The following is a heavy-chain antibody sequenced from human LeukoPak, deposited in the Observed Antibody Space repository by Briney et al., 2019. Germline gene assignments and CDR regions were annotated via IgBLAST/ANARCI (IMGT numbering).Heavy chain of an antibody. Sequence: ASVKVSCKASGYTFTSYGISWVRQAPGQGLEWMGWISAYNGNTNYAQKLQGRVTMTTDPSTSTAYMELRSLRSDDTAVYYCARPQWLDLDFDYWGQGTLVTVSS. CDR2: ISAYNGNT. CDR1: GYTFTSYG. D-gene: IGHD6-19*01. J-gene: IGHJ4*02. V-gene: IGHV1-18*01. CDR3: ARPQWLDLDFDY.